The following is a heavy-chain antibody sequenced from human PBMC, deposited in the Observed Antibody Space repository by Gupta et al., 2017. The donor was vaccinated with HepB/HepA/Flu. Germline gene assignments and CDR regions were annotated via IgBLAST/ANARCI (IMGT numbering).Heavy chain of an antibody. CDR1: GYTFPSYD. CDR3: ARASYTDFWSGYGWFDS. D-gene: IGHD3-3*01. V-gene: IGHV1-8*01. CDR2: MKPSTGNT. Sequence: QVQLVQSGAEVKKPGASVKVSCMTSGYTFPSYDINWVRQAPGQGLEWLGWMKPSTGNTGYTDKLQGRVTMTWNTSISAAYMELSGLRSDDTAVYYCARASYTDFWSGYGWFDSWGQGTLVTVSS. J-gene: IGHJ5*01.